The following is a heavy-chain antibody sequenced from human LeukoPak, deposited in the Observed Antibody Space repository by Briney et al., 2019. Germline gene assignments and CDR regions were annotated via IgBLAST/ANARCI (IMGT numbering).Heavy chain of an antibody. CDR2: IYHSGST. CDR3: ARACGNYCHYMDV. CDR1: GYSISSGYY. Sequence: PSETLSLTCVVSGYSISSGYYWGWIRLPPGKGLEWIGNIYHSGSTYYNPSLKSRVTMSVDTSKNQFSLKLSSMTAADTAVYYCARACGNYCHYMDVWGKGTTVTVSS. D-gene: IGHD5-12*01. V-gene: IGHV4-38-2*01. J-gene: IGHJ6*03.